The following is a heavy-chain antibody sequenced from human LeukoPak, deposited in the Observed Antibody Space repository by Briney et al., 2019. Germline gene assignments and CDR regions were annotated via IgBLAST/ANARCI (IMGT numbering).Heavy chain of an antibody. CDR3: ARGRVITMVRGVIITSGFDY. CDR2: IIPIFGTA. J-gene: IGHJ4*02. CDR1: GGTFSSYA. V-gene: IGHV1-69*05. D-gene: IGHD3-10*01. Sequence: SVKVSCKASGGTFSSYAISWVRQAPGQGLEWMGRIIPIFGTANYAQKFQGRVTITTDETTSTAYMELSSLRSEDTAVYYCARGRVITMVRGVIITSGFDYWGQGTLVTVSS.